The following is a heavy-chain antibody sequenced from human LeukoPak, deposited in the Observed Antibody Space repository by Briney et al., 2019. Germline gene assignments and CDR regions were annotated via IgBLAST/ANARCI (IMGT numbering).Heavy chain of an antibody. CDR3: ARGQYCSSTSCYGRRDIPFDP. V-gene: IGHV3-74*01. D-gene: IGHD2-2*01. CDR2: ISSDGSSS. CDR1: GFTFSSYW. Sequence: GGSLRLSCAASGFTFSSYWMHWVRQAPGKGLVWVSRISSDGSSSSYADSVKGRFTISRDNAKNTLYLQMNSLRAEDTAVYYCARGQYCSSTSCYGRRDIPFDPWGQGTLVTVSS. J-gene: IGHJ5*02.